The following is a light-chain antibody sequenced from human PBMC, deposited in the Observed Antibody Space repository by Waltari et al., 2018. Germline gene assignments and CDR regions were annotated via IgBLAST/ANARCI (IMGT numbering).Light chain of an antibody. V-gene: IGKV3-15*01. CDR2: GAS. CDR3: QQYNDWWT. J-gene: IGKJ1*01. CDR1: QSVSSS. Sequence: EIVMTQSPATLSVSPGERDTLSCRASQSVSSSLAWYQQKAGQAPRLLLYGASTRATGISARFSGSGYGTEFTLTISSLQSEDFAVYYCQQYNDWWTFGPGTKVEIK.